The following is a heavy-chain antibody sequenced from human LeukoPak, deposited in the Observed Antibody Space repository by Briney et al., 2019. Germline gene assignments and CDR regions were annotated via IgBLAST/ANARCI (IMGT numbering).Heavy chain of an antibody. Sequence: SETLSLTCTVSGGSISSSSYYWSWIRQPPGKGLEWIGYIYYSGSTNYNPSLKSRVTISVDTSKNQFSLKLSSVTAADTAVYYCARRYGSGSPRFDPWGQGTLVTVSS. CDR2: IYYSGST. CDR1: GGSISSSSYY. D-gene: IGHD3-10*01. J-gene: IGHJ5*02. CDR3: ARRYGSGSPRFDP. V-gene: IGHV4-61*01.